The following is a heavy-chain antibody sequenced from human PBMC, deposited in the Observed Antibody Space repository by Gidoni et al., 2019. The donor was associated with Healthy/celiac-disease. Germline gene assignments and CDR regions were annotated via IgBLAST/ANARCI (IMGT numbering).Heavy chain of an antibody. Sequence: QVQLVQSGAEVKKPGSSVKVSCKASGGTFSSYTISWVRQAPGQGLEWMGRIIPILGIANYAQKFQGRVTITADKSTSTAYMELSSLRSEDTAVYYCASIYVWGSYRYTSEDYWGQGTLVTVSS. V-gene: IGHV1-69*02. CDR3: ASIYVWGSYRYTSEDY. J-gene: IGHJ4*02. CDR1: GGTFSSYT. D-gene: IGHD3-16*02. CDR2: IIPILGIA.